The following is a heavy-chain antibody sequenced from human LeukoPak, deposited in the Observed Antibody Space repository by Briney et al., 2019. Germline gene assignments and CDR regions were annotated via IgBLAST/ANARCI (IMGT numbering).Heavy chain of an antibody. CDR2: ISAYNGNT. Sequence: ASVKVSCKASGYTFTSYGISWVRQAPGQGLEWMGWISAYNGNTNYAQKLQGRATMTTDTSTSTAYMELRSLRSDDTAVYYCASRSPSPGYCSGGSCYSDPYYYYYMDVWGKGTTVTVSS. V-gene: IGHV1-18*01. D-gene: IGHD2-15*01. J-gene: IGHJ6*03. CDR1: GYTFTSYG. CDR3: ASRSPSPGYCSGGSCYSDPYYYYYMDV.